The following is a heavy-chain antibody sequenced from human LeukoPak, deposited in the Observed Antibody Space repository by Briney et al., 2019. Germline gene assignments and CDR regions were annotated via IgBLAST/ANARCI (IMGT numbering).Heavy chain of an antibody. CDR1: GFTVSSNY. V-gene: IGHV3-66*01. CDR3: ARRGGIAVAGSPYYFDY. D-gene: IGHD6-19*01. J-gene: IGHJ4*02. Sequence: PGGSLRLSSAASGFTVSSNYMSWVRQAPGKGLEWVSVIYSGGSTYYADSVKGRFTISRDNSKNTLYLQMNSLRAEDTAVYYCARRGGIAVAGSPYYFDYWGQGTLVTVSS. CDR2: IYSGGST.